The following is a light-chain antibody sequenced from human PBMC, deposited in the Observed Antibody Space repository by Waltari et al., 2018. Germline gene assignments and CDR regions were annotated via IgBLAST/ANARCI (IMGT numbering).Light chain of an antibody. J-gene: IGKJ1*01. CDR2: KAS. Sequence: MTQSPSTLSASVGARVTITCRASQSISSWLAWYQQKPGKAPKLLIYKASSLESGVPSRFSGSGSGTEFTLTISSLQPDDFATYYCQQYNSASTFGQGTKVEIK. CDR1: QSISSW. V-gene: IGKV1-5*03. CDR3: QQYNSAST.